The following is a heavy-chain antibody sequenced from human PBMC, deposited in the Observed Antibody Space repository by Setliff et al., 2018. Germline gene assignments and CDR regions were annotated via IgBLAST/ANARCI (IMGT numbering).Heavy chain of an antibody. CDR1: GGFSTHA. J-gene: IGHJ4*01. Sequence: ASLKVSCKASGGFSTHAISWVRQVPGQGLEWMGGIIPILGTTDYAQNFQGRVTITTDESTSSAYLEMSNLRSEDTAVYYCASALIRRVAVAGKSQFDYWGQGTLVTVSS. CDR2: IIPILGTT. V-gene: IGHV1-69*05. D-gene: IGHD6-19*01. CDR3: ASALIRRVAVAGKSQFDY.